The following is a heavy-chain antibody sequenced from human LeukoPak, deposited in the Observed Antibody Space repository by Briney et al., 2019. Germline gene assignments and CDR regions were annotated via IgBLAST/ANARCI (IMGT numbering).Heavy chain of an antibody. CDR3: ARRKEQEMATIGSLDY. CDR1: GFTFSSYS. V-gene: IGHV3-21*01. CDR2: ISSSSYI. J-gene: IGHJ4*02. Sequence: GGSLRLSGAAAGFTFSSYSMNWVRQGPGKGLEWVASISSSSYIYYADSVNGRFAISRDNAKNSLYLQMNSLRAEDTAVYYCARRKEQEMATIGSLDYRGQGTLVTVSS. D-gene: IGHD5-24*01.